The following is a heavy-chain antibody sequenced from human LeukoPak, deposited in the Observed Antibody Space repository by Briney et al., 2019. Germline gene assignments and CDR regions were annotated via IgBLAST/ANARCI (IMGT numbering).Heavy chain of an antibody. CDR1: GYTFTGYY. J-gene: IGHJ4*02. V-gene: IGHV1-2*02. CDR2: INPNSGGT. Sequence: ASVKVSCKASGYTFTGYYMHWVRQAPGQGLEWMGWINPNSGGTNYAQKFQGRVTMTRDTSISTAYMELSRLRSDDTAVYYCARETSTNTYYYDSSGYDYWGQGTLVTVSS. D-gene: IGHD3-22*01. CDR3: ARETSTNTYYYDSSGYDY.